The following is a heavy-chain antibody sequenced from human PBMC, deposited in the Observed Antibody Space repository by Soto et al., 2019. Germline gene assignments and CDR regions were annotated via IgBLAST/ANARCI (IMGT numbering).Heavy chain of an antibody. J-gene: IGHJ4*02. CDR1: VFTFTRYS. Sequence: GGSLRLPCAASVFTFTRYSMNWVRQAPGKGLEWVSSISSTTNYIYYGDSMKGRFTISRDNAKNSLYLEMNSLRAEDTAVYYCARESEDLTSNFDYWGQGTLVTVSS. V-gene: IGHV3-21*06. CDR3: ARESEDLTSNFDY. CDR2: ISSTTNYI.